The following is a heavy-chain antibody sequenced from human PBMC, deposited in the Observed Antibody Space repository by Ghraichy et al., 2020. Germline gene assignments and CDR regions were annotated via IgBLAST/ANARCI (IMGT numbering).Heavy chain of an antibody. V-gene: IGHV4-31*03. Sequence: SETLSLTCTVSGGSISSGVYYWSWIRQHPGKGLEWIGYIYYSGSTYYNPSLKSRVTISVDTSKNQFSLKLSSVTAADTAVYYCAREKGVVVVVAGQEFDPWGQGTLVTVSS. CDR1: GGSISSGVYY. CDR3: AREKGVVVVVAGQEFDP. J-gene: IGHJ5*02. CDR2: IYYSGST. D-gene: IGHD2-15*01.